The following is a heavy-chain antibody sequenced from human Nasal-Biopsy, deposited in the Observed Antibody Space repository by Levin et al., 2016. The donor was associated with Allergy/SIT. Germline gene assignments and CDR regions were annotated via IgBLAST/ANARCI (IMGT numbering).Heavy chain of an antibody. CDR1: GGSITDYY. CDR3: ARFGAAAGPGAFEI. J-gene: IGHJ3*02. D-gene: IGHD6-13*01. CDR2: VRYSGSV. V-gene: IGHV4-59*01. Sequence: GSLRLSCTVSGGSITDYYWSWIRQPPGKRLEYIGHVRYSGSVSYNPSLKSRVTISIDTSKKHFSLNLTSMTAADTAMYYCARFGAAAGPGAFEIWGLGTMVTVSS.